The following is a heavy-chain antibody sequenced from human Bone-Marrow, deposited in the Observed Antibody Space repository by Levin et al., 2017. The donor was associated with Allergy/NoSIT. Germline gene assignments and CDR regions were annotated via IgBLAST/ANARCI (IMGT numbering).Heavy chain of an antibody. CDR3: ARDRGAGLGKVTMVQGVIGPFDY. V-gene: IGHV1-69*06. Sequence: KISCKASGGTFSSYAISWVRQAPGQGLEWMGGIIPIFGTAHYAQKFQGRVTITADKSTSTAYMELSSLRSEDTAVYYCARDRGAGLGKVTMVQGVIGPFDYWGQGTLVTVSS. CDR2: IIPIFGTA. J-gene: IGHJ4*02. CDR1: GGTFSSYA. D-gene: IGHD3-10*01.